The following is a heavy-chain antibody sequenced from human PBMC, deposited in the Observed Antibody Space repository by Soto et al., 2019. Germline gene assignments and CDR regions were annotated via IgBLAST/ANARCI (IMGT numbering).Heavy chain of an antibody. V-gene: IGHV3-23*01. Sequence: EVQLLESGGGLVQPGGSLRLSCAASGFTFSSYAMSWVRQAPGKGLEWVSAISGSGGSTYYTDSVKGRFTISRDNSKNTLYLQMNSLRAEDTAVYYCAKDLRGRELKELAYFDYWGQGTLVTVSS. D-gene: IGHD1-26*01. CDR2: ISGSGGST. J-gene: IGHJ4*02. CDR3: AKDLRGRELKELAYFDY. CDR1: GFTFSSYA.